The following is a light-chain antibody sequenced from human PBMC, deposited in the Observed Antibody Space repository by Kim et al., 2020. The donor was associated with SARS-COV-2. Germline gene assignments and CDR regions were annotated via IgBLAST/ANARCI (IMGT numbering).Light chain of an antibody. J-gene: IGLJ2*01. V-gene: IGLV2-8*01. Sequence: GQSATTSCTGTSSDVGGYNYVSWYQQHPGKAPKLMIYEVSKRPSGVPDRFSGSKSGNTASLTVSGLQAEDEADYYCSSYAGGYNLVFGGGTQLTVL. CDR3: SSYAGGYNLV. CDR1: SSDVGGYNY. CDR2: EVS.